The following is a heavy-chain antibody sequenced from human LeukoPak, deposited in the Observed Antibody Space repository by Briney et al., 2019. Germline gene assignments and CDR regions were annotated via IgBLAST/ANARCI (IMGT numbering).Heavy chain of an antibody. CDR1: GYTFTSYY. Sequence: ASVKVSCKASGYTFTSYYMHWVRQAPGQGLEWMGWINPNSGGTNYAQKFQGRVTMTRDTSISTAYMELSRLRSDDTAVYYCAREDYGVRRYSNWGQGALVTVSS. V-gene: IGHV1-2*02. CDR3: AREDYGVRRYSN. D-gene: IGHD4-17*01. CDR2: INPNSGGT. J-gene: IGHJ4*02.